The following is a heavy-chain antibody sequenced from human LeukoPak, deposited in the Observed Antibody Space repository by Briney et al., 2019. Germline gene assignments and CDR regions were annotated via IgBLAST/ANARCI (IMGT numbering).Heavy chain of an antibody. CDR2: ISSSSTTI. CDR1: GFPFSTYS. CDR3: SAGYFDWHY. V-gene: IGHV3-48*01. J-gene: IGHJ4*02. Sequence: GGSLRLSCAASGFPFSTYSMNWVRQAPGKGLEWVSYISSSSTTIYYAGSVRGRFTISRDNAKNSLYLQMNSLRAEDTAVYYCSAGYFDWHYWGQGTLVTVSS. D-gene: IGHD3-9*01.